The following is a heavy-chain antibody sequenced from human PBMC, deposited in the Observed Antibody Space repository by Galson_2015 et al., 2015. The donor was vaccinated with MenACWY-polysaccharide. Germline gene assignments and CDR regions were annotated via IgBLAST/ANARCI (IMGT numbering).Heavy chain of an antibody. V-gene: IGHV3-7*01. CDR3: ARERELGGAVFDQ. D-gene: IGHD3-16*01. CDR2: IKQDGSEK. Sequence: SLRLSCAASGFTFSNFWMSWVHQAPGKELEWVASIKQDGSEKYLVDSVKGRFTISRDNAENSLFLQMNSLRAEDTAVYYCARERELGGAVFDQSDKRALVTVFS. CDR1: GFTFSNFW. J-gene: IGHJ4*02.